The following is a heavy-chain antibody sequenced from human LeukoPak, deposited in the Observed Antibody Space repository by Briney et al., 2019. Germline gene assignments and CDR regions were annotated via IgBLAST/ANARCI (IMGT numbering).Heavy chain of an antibody. J-gene: IGHJ6*03. CDR1: GYTFTGYY. D-gene: IGHD6-25*01. Sequence: ASVKVSCKASGYTFTGYYIHWVRQATGQGLEWMGWMNPNSGNTGYAQKFQGRVTMTRNTSISTAYMELSSLRSDDTAIYYCGLSGNYYYYYMDVWGKGTTVTISS. CDR2: MNPNSGNT. CDR3: GLSGNYYYYYMDV. V-gene: IGHV1-8*02.